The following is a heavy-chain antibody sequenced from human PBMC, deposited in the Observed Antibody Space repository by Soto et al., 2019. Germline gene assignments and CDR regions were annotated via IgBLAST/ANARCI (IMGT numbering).Heavy chain of an antibody. D-gene: IGHD3-10*01. Sequence: GGSLRLSCAASGFTFGSYTMNWVRQAPGKGLEWVSSISTGSSYIYSADSVKGRFTISRDNAKNTLYLQMNSLRAEDTAVYFCSRVGYYGSGSRPYYFDYWGQGTLVTVSS. J-gene: IGHJ4*02. CDR3: SRVGYYGSGSRPYYFDY. V-gene: IGHV3-21*01. CDR2: ISTGSSYI. CDR1: GFTFGSYT.